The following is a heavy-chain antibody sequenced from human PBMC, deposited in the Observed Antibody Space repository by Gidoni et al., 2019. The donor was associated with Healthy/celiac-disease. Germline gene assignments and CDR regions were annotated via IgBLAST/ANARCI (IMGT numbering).Heavy chain of an antibody. CDR1: GGSLSSYY. CDR2: IYYSGST. Sequence: QVQLQESGPGLVKPSETLSLTCTVSGGSLSSYYWSWIRQPPGKGLEWIGYIYYSGSTNYNPSLKSRVTISVDTSKNQFSLKLSSVTAADTAVYYCARNLRDTAMVVFDYWGQGTLVTVSS. V-gene: IGHV4-59*01. J-gene: IGHJ4*02. D-gene: IGHD5-18*01. CDR3: ARNLRDTAMVVFDY.